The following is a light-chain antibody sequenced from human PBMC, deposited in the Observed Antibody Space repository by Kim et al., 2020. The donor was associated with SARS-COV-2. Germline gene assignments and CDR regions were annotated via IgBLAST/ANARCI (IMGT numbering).Light chain of an antibody. CDR2: EAA. Sequence: PGESATVACRASHNGDINLAGYQQTPGQPPRLRIYEAAIRAAGIPDRFSGSGSGTDFTLTIGSLAPEDFAVYYCQQRGTWPPALTFGGGTKVDIK. CDR3: QQRGTWPPALT. CDR1: HNGDIN. J-gene: IGKJ4*01. V-gene: IGKV3-11*01.